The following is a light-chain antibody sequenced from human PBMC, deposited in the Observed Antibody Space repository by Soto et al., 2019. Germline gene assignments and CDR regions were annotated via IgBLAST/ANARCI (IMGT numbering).Light chain of an antibody. J-gene: IGLJ2*01. V-gene: IGLV2-14*01. CDR1: RSDVGGYNF. CDR2: EVT. Sequence: QSALTQPASVSGSPGQSITISCTGTRSDVGGYNFVSWYQQHPGKAPKLMIYEVTNRPSGISNRFSGSKSGNTASLTISGLQAEDEADYYCFSYTGSSTYVVFGGGTKVTVL. CDR3: FSYTGSSTYVV.